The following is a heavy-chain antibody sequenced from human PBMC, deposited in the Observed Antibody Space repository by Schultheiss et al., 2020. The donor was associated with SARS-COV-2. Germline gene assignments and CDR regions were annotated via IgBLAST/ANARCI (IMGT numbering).Heavy chain of an antibody. J-gene: IGHJ4*02. V-gene: IGHV1-69*13. D-gene: IGHD3-10*01. CDR3: ARDRGWFGELLSPHFDY. CDR1: GGTFSSYA. CDR2: IIPIFGTA. Sequence: SVKVSCKASGGTFSSYAISWVRQAPGQGLEWMGGIIPIFGTANYAQKFQGRVTITADESTSTAYMELSSLRSEDTAVYYCARDRGWFGELLSPHFDYWGQGTLVTVSS.